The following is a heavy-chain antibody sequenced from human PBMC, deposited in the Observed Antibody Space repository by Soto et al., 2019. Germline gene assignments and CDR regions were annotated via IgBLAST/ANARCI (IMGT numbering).Heavy chain of an antibody. D-gene: IGHD3-10*01. CDR2: INHSGST. V-gene: IGHV4-34*01. J-gene: IGHJ4*02. CDR1: GASFSGTY. CDR3: ASSSITMVRGNFDY. Sequence: KTXETLALTCAFYGASFSGTYWSGIRQPPGKGLEWIGEINHSGSTNYNPSIKSRVTISLDTSKNQFSLKLSSVTAADTDVYYCASSSITMVRGNFDYWGQGTLVTVYS.